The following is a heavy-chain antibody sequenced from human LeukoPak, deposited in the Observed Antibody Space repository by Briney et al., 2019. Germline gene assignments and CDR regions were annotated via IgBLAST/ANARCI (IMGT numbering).Heavy chain of an antibody. D-gene: IGHD2-15*01. CDR2: ISAYNGHT. J-gene: IGHJ1*01. CDR3: ARGDCSSDTCYLPEYFQH. Sequence: GASVKVSCKASGYTLISYSISWVRQAPGQGLEWMGGISAYNGHTNYAQKLQGRVTMTTDTSTSTAYMELRRLRPDDTAVYYCARGDCSSDTCYLPEYFQHWGQGTLVTVSS. V-gene: IGHV1-18*01. CDR1: GYTLISYS.